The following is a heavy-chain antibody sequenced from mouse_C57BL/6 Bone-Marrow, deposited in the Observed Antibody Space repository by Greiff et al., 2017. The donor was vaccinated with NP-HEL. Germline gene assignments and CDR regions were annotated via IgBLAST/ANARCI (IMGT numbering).Heavy chain of an antibody. CDR2: IYPGDGDT. CDR3: ARGAY. J-gene: IGHJ3*01. V-gene: IGHV1-80*01. Sequence: VKVVESGAELVKPGASVKISCKASGYEFSNYWMNWVKQRPGKGLEWIGQIYPGDGDTNYNGKFKDKATLTADKSSSTAYMQLSRLTSGDSAVYFCARGAYWGQGTLVTVSA. CDR1: GYEFSNYW.